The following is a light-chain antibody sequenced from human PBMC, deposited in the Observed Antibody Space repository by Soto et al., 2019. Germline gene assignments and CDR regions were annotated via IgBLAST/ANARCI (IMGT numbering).Light chain of an antibody. V-gene: IGKV1-6*01. CDR3: QQYDKYAWT. Sequence: AIQMTQSPSSLSASVGDRVTITCRASQGIRNDLGWYQQKPGKAPKLLIYAASSLQSGVPSRFSGSGSGTEFTLTISSLQPDDFATYYCQQYDKYAWTFGQGTKVDIK. CDR1: QGIRND. CDR2: AAS. J-gene: IGKJ1*01.